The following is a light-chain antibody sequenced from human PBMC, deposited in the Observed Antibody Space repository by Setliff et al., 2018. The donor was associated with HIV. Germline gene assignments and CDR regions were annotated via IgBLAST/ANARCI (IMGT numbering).Light chain of an antibody. CDR2: EVS. CDR1: NSDIGSYNF. CDR3: YSYVGGGSIRYV. Sequence: QSVLTQPASVSGSPGQSITISCTGSNSDIGSYNFVSWYQHHPGKAPKLMIYEVSNRPSGVSSRFSASKSGNTASLTISGLQTEDEADYYCYSYVGGGSIRYVFGTGTKVTVL. V-gene: IGLV2-23*02. J-gene: IGLJ1*01.